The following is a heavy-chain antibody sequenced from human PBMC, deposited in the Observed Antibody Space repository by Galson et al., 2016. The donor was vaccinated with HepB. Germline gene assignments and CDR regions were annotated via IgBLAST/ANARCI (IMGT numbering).Heavy chain of an antibody. CDR2: TYYSGST. D-gene: IGHD3-10*01. Sequence: SETLSLTCTVSGGSLSGYYWNWIRQPPGKGLEWIGDTYYSGSTNYNPSLKSRVTISVDTSKNQVSLKLSSVTAADTAMYYCARDRGYGLGGPRLVPTLEPSYYFDYWGRGTLVTVSS. CDR1: GGSLSGYY. CDR3: ARDRGYGLGGPRLVPTLEPSYYFDY. J-gene: IGHJ4*02. V-gene: IGHV4-59*01.